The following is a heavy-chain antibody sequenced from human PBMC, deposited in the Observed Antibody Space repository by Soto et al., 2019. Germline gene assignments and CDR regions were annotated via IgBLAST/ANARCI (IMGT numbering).Heavy chain of an antibody. CDR3: ARDGVLRYFGAPAPHWYFDL. V-gene: IGHV1-8*01. CDR2: MNPNSGNT. CDR1: GYTFTSYD. Sequence: ASVKVSCKASGYTFTSYDINWVRQATGQGLEWMGWMNPNSGNTGYAQKFQGRVTMTRNTSISTAYMELSSLRSEDTAVYYCARDGVLRYFGAPAPHWYFDLWGRGTLVTVSS. D-gene: IGHD3-9*01. J-gene: IGHJ2*01.